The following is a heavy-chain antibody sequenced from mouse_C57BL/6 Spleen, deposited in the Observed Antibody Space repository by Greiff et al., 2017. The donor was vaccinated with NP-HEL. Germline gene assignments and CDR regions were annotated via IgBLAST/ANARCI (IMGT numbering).Heavy chain of an antibody. CDR1: GYTFTSYW. D-gene: IGHD3-2*02. Sequence: QVQLQQPGAELVKPGASVKMSCKASGYTFTSYWITWVKQRPGQGLEWIGDIYPGSGSTNYNEKFKSKATLTVDTSSSTAYMQLSSLTSEDSAVYCCARRETAQATYLFDYWGQGTTLTVSS. V-gene: IGHV1-55*01. CDR2: IYPGSGST. CDR3: ARRETAQATYLFDY. J-gene: IGHJ2*01.